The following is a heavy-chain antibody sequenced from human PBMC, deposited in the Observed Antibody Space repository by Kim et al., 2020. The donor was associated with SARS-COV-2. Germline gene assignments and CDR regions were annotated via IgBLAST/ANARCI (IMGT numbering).Heavy chain of an antibody. Sequence: GGSLRLSCAASGFTVSSNYMSWVRQAPGKGLEWVSVIYSGGSTYYADSGMGRFTISRDNTKNTLYYQMNSLRAEDTAVYYCARYVDTASVFDYCGQGTLGTVSS. CDR2: IYSGGST. CDR3: ARYVDTASVFDY. V-gene: IGHV3-66*01. CDR1: GFTVSSNY. D-gene: IGHD5-18*01. J-gene: IGHJ4*02.